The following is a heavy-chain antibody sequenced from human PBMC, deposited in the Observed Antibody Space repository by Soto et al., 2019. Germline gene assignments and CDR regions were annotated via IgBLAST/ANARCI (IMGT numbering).Heavy chain of an antibody. J-gene: IGHJ6*02. CDR2: INHSGST. D-gene: IGHD5-12*01. Sequence: PSQTLSLTCAVYGGSFSGYYWSWIRKPPGKGLEWIGEINHSGSTNYNPSLKSRVTISVDTSKNQFSLKLSSVTAADTAVYYCARRLAPDGYNLYYGMDVWGQGTTVTAAS. CDR1: GGSFSGYY. CDR3: ARRLAPDGYNLYYGMDV. V-gene: IGHV4-34*01.